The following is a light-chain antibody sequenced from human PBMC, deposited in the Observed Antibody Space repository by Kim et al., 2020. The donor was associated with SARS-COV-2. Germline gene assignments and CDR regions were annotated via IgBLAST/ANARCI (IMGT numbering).Light chain of an antibody. CDR2: DVS. V-gene: IGLV2-14*03. J-gene: IGLJ1*01. CDR3: SSYTSSSTRV. CDR1: SSDVGGYNY. Sequence: GHSITISCTGTSSDVGGYNYVSWYQQHPGKAPNLMIYDVSNRPSGVSNRFSGSKSGNTASLTISGLQAEDEADYYCSSYTSSSTRVFGTGTKVTVL.